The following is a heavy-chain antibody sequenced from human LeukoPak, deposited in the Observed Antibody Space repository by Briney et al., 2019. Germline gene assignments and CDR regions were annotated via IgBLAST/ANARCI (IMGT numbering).Heavy chain of an antibody. V-gene: IGHV4-59*01. CDR1: GGSISSYY. D-gene: IGHD1-26*01. CDR2: IYYSGST. Sequence: SETLSLTCTVSGGSISSYYWSWIRQPPGKGLEWIGYIYYSGSTNYNPSLKSRVTISVDTSKNQFSLKLSSETAADTAVYYCARVGVGATRANFDYWGQGTLVTVSS. CDR3: ARVGVGATRANFDY. J-gene: IGHJ4*02.